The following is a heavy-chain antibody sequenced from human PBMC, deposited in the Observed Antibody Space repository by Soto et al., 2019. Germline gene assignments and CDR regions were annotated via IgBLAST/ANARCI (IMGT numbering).Heavy chain of an antibody. J-gene: IGHJ6*03. CDR1: GFTFSSYA. CDR2: ISGSGGST. V-gene: IGHV3-23*01. CDR3: AKSHAAADPPTGSYYYYMDV. D-gene: IGHD6-13*01. Sequence: GGSLRLSCAASGFTFSSYAMSWVRQAPGKGLEWVSAISGSGGSTYYADSVKGRFTISRDNSKNTLYMQMNSLRAEDTAVYYCAKSHAAADPPTGSYYYYMDVWGKGTTVTVSS.